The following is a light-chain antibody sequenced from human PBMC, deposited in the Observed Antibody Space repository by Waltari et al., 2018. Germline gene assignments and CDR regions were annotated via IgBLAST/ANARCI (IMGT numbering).Light chain of an antibody. CDR2: VNSDGSH. CDR1: SGHSTNV. J-gene: IGLJ3*02. V-gene: IGLV4-69*01. CDR3: QTGGHGTWV. Sequence: QLVLTQSTSASASLGASVKLTCTLSSGHSTNVIAWLQKRPEKGPRFVMKVNSDGSHSKGDEIPDRFSGSSSGAERYLTISSLQSEDEADYYCQTGGHGTWVFGGGTKLTVL.